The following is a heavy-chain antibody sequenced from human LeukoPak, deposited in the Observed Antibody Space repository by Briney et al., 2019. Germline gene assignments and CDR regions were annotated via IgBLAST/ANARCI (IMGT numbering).Heavy chain of an antibody. V-gene: IGHV3-7*01. CDR3: ARDVTALDS. CDR2: INQGGSEK. Sequence: GGSLRLSCAASGFTFSSYWMSWVRQAPEKGLEWVAKINQGGSEKYYVDSVRGRFTISRDNAKNSLYLQMNSLRADDTAVYYCARDVTALDSWGQGTLVTDSS. J-gene: IGHJ4*02. D-gene: IGHD2-2*01. CDR1: GFTFSSYW.